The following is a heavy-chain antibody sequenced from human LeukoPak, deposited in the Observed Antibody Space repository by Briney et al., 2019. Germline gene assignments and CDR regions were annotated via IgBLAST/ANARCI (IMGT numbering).Heavy chain of an antibody. J-gene: IGHJ6*02. CDR2: IYDSGST. CDR3: ARQMFLGGMDV. D-gene: IGHD3-10*02. V-gene: IGHV4-59*08. Sequence: PSETLSLTCTVSGASISTYYWSWIRQPPGQGLEWIGYIYDSGSTSYNPSLKSRATISVDTSKSHFSLKLSSVTAADTAVYYCARQMFLGGMDVWGQGTTVAVS. CDR1: GASISTYY.